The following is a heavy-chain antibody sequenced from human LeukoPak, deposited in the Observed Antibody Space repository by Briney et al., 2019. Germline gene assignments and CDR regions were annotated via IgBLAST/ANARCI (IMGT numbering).Heavy chain of an antibody. J-gene: IGHJ5*02. CDR1: GGSFSGYY. CDR3: ARHRYYDSSGYYAFFDWFDP. CDR2: MYYSGST. Sequence: SETLSLTCAVYGGSFSGYYWSWIRQPPGKGLEWIGSMYYSGSTYYNPSLKSRVTISVDTSKNQFSLKLSSVTAADTAVYYCARHRYYDSSGYYAFFDWFDPWGQGTLVTVSS. V-gene: IGHV4-34*01. D-gene: IGHD3-22*01.